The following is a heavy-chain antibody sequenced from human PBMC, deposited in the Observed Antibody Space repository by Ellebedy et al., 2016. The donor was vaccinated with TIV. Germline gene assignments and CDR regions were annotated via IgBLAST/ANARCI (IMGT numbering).Heavy chain of an antibody. V-gene: IGHV3-43*02. CDR3: AKAVEMADALDI. CDR1: GFTFDAYA. Sequence: GESLKISCAASGFTFDAYAMHWVRQAPGKGLEWVSLIIGDGIITYYSDSVRGRFTVSRDNSKTSLSLQMNSLRKEDTAFYYCAKAVEMADALDIWGQGTLVTVSS. D-gene: IGHD5-24*01. J-gene: IGHJ3*02. CDR2: IIGDGIIT.